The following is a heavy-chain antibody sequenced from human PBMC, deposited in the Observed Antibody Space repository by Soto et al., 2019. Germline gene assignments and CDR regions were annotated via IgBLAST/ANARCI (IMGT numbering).Heavy chain of an antibody. CDR3: GGDSSGYYYPDVFDI. CDR1: GVTFSSYS. V-gene: IGHV3-48*02. D-gene: IGHD3-22*01. J-gene: IGHJ3*02. CDR2: ISSSRTI. Sequence: GGSLRLSCAAAGVTFSSYSMNWVRQAPGKGLEWVSYISSSRTIYYADSVKGRFTISRDNAKNSLYPQMNSLRDEDTAVYYCGGDSSGYYYPDVFDIRGQRTMVTVSS.